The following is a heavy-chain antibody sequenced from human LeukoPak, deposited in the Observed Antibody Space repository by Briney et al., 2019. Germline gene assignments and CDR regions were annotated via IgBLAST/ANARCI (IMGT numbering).Heavy chain of an antibody. V-gene: IGHV5-51*01. CDR3: ARQKNSGWYRSLVFDI. J-gene: IGHJ3*02. CDR1: GYSFTNYW. Sequence: GESLLISCKGYGYSFTNYWIGWVREMRGEGVEWMGIIYPGDSDTRYSPSFQGQVSISVDKSINTAYLQWSSLKASDTAMYYCARQKNSGWYRSLVFDIWGQGTKVTVSS. CDR2: IYPGDSDT. D-gene: IGHD6-19*01.